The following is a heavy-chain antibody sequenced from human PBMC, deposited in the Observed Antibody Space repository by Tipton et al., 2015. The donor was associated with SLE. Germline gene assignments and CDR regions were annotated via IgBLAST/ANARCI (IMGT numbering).Heavy chain of an antibody. D-gene: IGHD2-2*01. CDR2: MYNTGSA. CDR3: ARVAPAEVFDY. J-gene: IGHJ4*02. V-gene: IGHV4-59*01. CDR1: GGSISSYY. Sequence: TLSLTCTVSGGSISSYYWSWIRQPPGKGLEWIAYMYNTGSASDNPSLRSRVTISVDKSKNQFSLKVSSVTAADTAVYYCARVAPAEVFDYWGQGTLVTVSS.